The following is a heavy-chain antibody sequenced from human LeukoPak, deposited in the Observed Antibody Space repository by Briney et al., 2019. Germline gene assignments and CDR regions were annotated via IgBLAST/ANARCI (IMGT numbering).Heavy chain of an antibody. Sequence: PGGSLRLSCAASGFTFSGSAMHWVRQASGKGLEWVGRIRSKANSYATAYAASVKGRFTISRDDSKNTAYLQMNSLKTEDTAMYYCTRRRDSSGYKPAGYYYYMDVWGKGTTVTVSS. J-gene: IGHJ6*03. CDR2: IRSKANSYAT. D-gene: IGHD3-22*01. V-gene: IGHV3-73*01. CDR1: GFTFSGSA. CDR3: TRRRDSSGYKPAGYYYYMDV.